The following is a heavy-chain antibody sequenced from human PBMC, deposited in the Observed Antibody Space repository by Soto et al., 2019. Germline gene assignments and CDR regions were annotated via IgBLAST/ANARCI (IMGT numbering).Heavy chain of an antibody. CDR2: ITSSGGTI. J-gene: IGHJ4*02. Sequence: RLSCAASGFTFSDYYMSWIRQAPGKGLEWVSYITSSGGTIYYADSVKGRFTISRDNAKNSLYLQMNSLRAEDTAVYYCARDGASGGDYKNWGQGTLVTVSS. CDR3: ARDGASGGDYKN. V-gene: IGHV3-11*01. CDR1: GFTFSDYY. D-gene: IGHD4-17*01.